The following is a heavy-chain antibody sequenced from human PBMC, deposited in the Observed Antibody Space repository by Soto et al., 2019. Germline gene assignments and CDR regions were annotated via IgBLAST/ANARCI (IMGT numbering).Heavy chain of an antibody. V-gene: IGHV3-53*02. Sequence: EVRLVETGGELIHPGGSLRLSCVATGFSVSSNYMSWVRQAPGKGLEWVSVIYSGGNTYYADSVEGRFSISRDSSKNTLFLQMNGLRAEDTAMYYCGRGSSGSSGNLRVEYWGQGTLVTVSS. CDR1: GFSVSSNY. D-gene: IGHD3-22*01. CDR3: GRGSSGSSGNLRVEY. CDR2: IYSGGNT. J-gene: IGHJ4*02.